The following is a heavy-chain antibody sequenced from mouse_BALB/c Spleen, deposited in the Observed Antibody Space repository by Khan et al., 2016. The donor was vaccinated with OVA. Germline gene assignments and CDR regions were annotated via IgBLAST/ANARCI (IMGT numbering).Heavy chain of an antibody. CDR3: AKFTPHYYSMDY. CDR1: GFSLTNYG. V-gene: IGHV2-3*01. Sequence: QVQLQQSGPGLVAPSQSLSITCTVSGFSLTNYGVNWVRQPPGKGLEWLGVIWGDGSTNYHSALKSRLIISKDNSKSQVFLKLNSLQTDDTATYYCAKFTPHYYSMDYWGQGTSVTVSS. J-gene: IGHJ4*01. CDR2: IWGDGST. D-gene: IGHD1-1*01.